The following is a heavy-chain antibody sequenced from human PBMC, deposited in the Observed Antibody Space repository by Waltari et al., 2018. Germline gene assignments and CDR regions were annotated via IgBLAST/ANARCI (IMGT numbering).Heavy chain of an antibody. Sequence: QVHLVESGGGVVQPGASLRLSCAASGLTFSAYAMHWVRQAPGKGLEWVAVISSDESVKYYADSVKGRFTISRDNSKDTLFLQVSSLRLEDTAVYYCATDGEKIETPMGDHWGQGSLVTVSS. V-gene: IGHV3-30*15. D-gene: IGHD5-18*01. CDR2: ISSDESVK. CDR1: GLTFSAYA. CDR3: ATDGEKIETPMGDH. J-gene: IGHJ4*02.